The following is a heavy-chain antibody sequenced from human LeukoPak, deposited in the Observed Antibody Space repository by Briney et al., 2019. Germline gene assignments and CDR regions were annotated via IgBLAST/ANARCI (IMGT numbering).Heavy chain of an antibody. V-gene: IGHV3-43*02. D-gene: IGHD6-19*01. CDR2: ISGDGGST. CDR3: ARESESSGWYDY. J-gene: IGHJ4*02. CDR1: GFMFHDYA. Sequence: GGSLRLSCAAPGFMFHDYAIHWVRQAPGRGLEWVSLISGDGGSTFYADSVKGRFTISRDNSKNSLYLQMNSLRSDDTALYYCARESESSGWYDYWGQGTLVTVSS.